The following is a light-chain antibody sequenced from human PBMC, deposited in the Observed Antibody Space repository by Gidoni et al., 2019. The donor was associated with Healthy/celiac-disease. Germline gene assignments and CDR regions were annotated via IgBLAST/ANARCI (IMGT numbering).Light chain of an antibody. CDR2: AAS. CDR3: QQYYSYPQT. J-gene: IGKJ2*01. Sequence: AIRMTQSPSSLSASTGDRVTITCRAIQGISSYLAWYQQKPGKAPKLLIYAASTLQSGVPSRFSGSGSGTDFTLTISCLQSEDFATYYCQQYYSYPQTFGQGTKLEIK. CDR1: QGISSY. V-gene: IGKV1-8*01.